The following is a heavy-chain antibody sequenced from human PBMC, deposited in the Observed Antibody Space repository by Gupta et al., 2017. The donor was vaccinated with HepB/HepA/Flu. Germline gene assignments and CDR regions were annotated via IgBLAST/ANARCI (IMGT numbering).Heavy chain of an antibody. Sequence: EVPLLESGGGLVQPGGSLRLSCVASGFTFSHYAMVWFRQAPGKGLEWVSAISPSGGRTIYADSVKGRFTISRDISKNTLYVQMTRLRADDTAVYYCAKDLTKTMNWYFDLWGRGTRVTVSS. V-gene: IGHV3-23*01. J-gene: IGHJ2*01. D-gene: IGHD1-1*01. CDR1: GFTFSHYA. CDR3: AKDLTKTMNWYFDL. CDR2: ISPSGGRT.